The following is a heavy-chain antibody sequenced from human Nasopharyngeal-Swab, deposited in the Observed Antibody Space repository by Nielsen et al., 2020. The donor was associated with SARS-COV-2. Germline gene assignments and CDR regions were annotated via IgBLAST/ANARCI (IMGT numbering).Heavy chain of an antibody. CDR3: ARGVKSKGGSSGRDY. J-gene: IGHJ4*02. Sequence: SATPSPPPAVYCGSFRGFYWSWRPPPPGKGLEWIGEINHSGSTNYNPSLKSRVTISVDTSKNQFSLKLSSVTAADTAVYYCARGVKSKGGSSGRDYWGQGTLVTVSS. D-gene: IGHD6-19*01. CDR2: INHSGST. CDR1: CGSFRGFY. V-gene: IGHV4-34*01.